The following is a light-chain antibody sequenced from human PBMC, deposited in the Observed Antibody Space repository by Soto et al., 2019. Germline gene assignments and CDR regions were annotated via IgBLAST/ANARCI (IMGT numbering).Light chain of an antibody. Sequence: DIQMTQSPSTLSASVGDRVTITCRASQSISSWLAWYQQKPGKAPKLLIYKASSLESGVPSRFSGSGSGTEFTLTISSLQPDDFANYYCQQFFTFGPGTKVDIK. CDR2: KAS. CDR3: QQFFT. J-gene: IGKJ3*01. V-gene: IGKV1-5*03. CDR1: QSISSW.